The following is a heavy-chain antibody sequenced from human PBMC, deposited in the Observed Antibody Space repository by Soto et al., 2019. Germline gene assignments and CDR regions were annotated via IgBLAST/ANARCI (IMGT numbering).Heavy chain of an antibody. CDR1: EFTFSSYD. CDR2: IGTAGDT. CDR3: ARGGSWESGATFDI. Sequence: GGPLRLPCTASEFTFSSYDMHWVRQATGKGLEWVSAIGTAGDTYYPGSVKGRFTISRENAKNSLYLQMNSLRAGDTAVYYCARGGSWESGATFDIWGQGTMVTVSS. D-gene: IGHD6-13*01. J-gene: IGHJ3*02. V-gene: IGHV3-13*04.